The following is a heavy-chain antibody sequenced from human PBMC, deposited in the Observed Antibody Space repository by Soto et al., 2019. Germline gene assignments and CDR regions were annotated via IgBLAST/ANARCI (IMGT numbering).Heavy chain of an antibody. D-gene: IGHD2-15*01. V-gene: IGHV3-15*01. CDR3: TRFTCSGGSCYAPGTSAPDY. CDR2: IKSKTDGGTT. Sequence: GGSLRLSCAASGFTFSNAWMSWVRQAPGKGLEWVGRIKSKTDGGTTDYAAPVKGRFTISRDDSKNTLYLQMNSLKTEDTAVYYCTRFTCSGGSCYAPGTSAPDYWGQGTLVTVSS. CDR1: GFTFSNAW. J-gene: IGHJ4*02.